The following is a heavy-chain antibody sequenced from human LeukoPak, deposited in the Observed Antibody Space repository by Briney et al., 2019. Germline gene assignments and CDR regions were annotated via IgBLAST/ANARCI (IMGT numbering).Heavy chain of an antibody. CDR3: ARSPGSVTNFDY. CDR2: IDWDADK. J-gene: IGHJ4*02. D-gene: IGHD4-17*01. V-gene: IGHV2-70*01. Sequence: SGPTLVNPTQTLTLTCTFSGFSLSTSGMSVSWIRQPPGKALEWLALIDWDADKFYSTSLKTRLTISKDTSKNQVVLTMTNMDPVDTATYYCARSPGSVTNFDYWGQGTLVTDSS. CDR1: GFSLSTSGMS.